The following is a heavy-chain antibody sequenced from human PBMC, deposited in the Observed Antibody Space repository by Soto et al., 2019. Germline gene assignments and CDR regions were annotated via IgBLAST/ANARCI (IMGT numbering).Heavy chain of an antibody. D-gene: IGHD4-17*01. CDR1: GYTFATST. V-gene: IGHV1-18*01. J-gene: IGHJ4*02. Sequence: QLQLVQSGPEAKKPGASVKVSCKASGYTFATSTISWLRQAPGQGPEWMGWIKAYSGNTNYAQKLQGRFTMTTDTSTSTAYMELRSLTPDDTAIYYCAIAEYGDDDYWGQGTRVTVSS. CDR3: AIAEYGDDDY. CDR2: IKAYSGNT.